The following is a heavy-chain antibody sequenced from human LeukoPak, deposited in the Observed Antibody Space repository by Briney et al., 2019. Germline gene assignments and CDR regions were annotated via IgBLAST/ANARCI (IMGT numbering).Heavy chain of an antibody. V-gene: IGHV4-61*02. CDR2: IYTSGGT. CDR1: GGSISSGSYY. Sequence: PSQTLSLTCTVSGGSISSGSYYWSWIRQPAGKGLEWIGRIYTSGGTNYNPSLKSRVTISVDTPKTQFSLKLSSVTAADTAVYYCARDSFRLWFGELLYYMDVWGKGTTVTVSS. D-gene: IGHD3-10*01. J-gene: IGHJ6*03. CDR3: ARDSFRLWFGELLYYMDV.